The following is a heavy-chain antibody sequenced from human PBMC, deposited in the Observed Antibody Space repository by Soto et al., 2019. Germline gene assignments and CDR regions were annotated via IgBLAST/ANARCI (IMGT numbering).Heavy chain of an antibody. V-gene: IGHV3-66*01. D-gene: IGHD6-6*01. CDR2: FYIGGAT. CDR3: ARSFSTSSSRFFDY. Sequence: GGSLRLSCAASGFTVSSNHMSWVRQAPGKGLEWVSVFYIGGATYYADSVKGRFTISRDNSKNTLYLQMNSLRAEDTAVYYCARSFSTSSSRFFDYWGQGTLVTVSS. CDR1: GFTVSSNH. J-gene: IGHJ4*02.